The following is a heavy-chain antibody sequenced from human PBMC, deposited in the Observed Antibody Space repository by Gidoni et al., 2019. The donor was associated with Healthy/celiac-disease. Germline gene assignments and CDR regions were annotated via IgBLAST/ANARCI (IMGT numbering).Heavy chain of an antibody. J-gene: IGHJ4*02. CDR1: AVTFSSYA. CDR2: ISGSGGST. V-gene: IGHV3-23*01. D-gene: IGHD3-22*01. CDR3: AKDSTMIVVALFDY. Sequence: EVQLLESGGGLVQPGGSLRLSCAASAVTFSSYAMSWVRPAPGKGLEWVSAISGSGGSTYYADSVKGRFTSSRDNSKNTLYLQMNSRRAEDTAVYYCAKDSTMIVVALFDYWGQGTLVTVSS.